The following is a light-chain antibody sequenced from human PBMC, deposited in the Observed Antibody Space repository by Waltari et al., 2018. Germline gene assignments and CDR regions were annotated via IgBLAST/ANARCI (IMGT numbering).Light chain of an antibody. J-gene: IGLJ2*01. CDR3: ATWDESLNGVV. Sequence: QSALTQPASVSGSPGQSITISCTGTSSDVGSYNLVSWYQQHPGKAPKLMIYEVRKRPSGVSNRFSDSNSGNTASLTISGLQAEDEADYYCATWDESLNGVVIGGGTKLSVL. CDR2: EVR. CDR1: SSDVGSYNL. V-gene: IGLV2-23*02.